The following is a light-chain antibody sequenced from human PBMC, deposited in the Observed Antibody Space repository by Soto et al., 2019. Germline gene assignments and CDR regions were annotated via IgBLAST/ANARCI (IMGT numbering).Light chain of an antibody. CDR2: DNN. V-gene: IGLV1-51*01. Sequence: QSVLTQPPSVSAAPGQQVTISCSGSSSNIGNNYVSWYQQLPGTAPKLLIYDNNKRPSGIPDRFSGSKSATSATLGITGLQTGDEADHYCGTWDSGLSAVVFGGGTKLAVL. J-gene: IGLJ2*01. CDR1: SSNIGNNY. CDR3: GTWDSGLSAVV.